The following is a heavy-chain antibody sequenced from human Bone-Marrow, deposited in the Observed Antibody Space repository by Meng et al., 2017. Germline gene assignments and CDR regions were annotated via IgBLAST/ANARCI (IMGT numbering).Heavy chain of an antibody. D-gene: IGHD3-10*01. J-gene: IGHJ4*02. V-gene: IGHV4-4*07. CDR2: IYTSGST. CDR1: GGSISRYY. Sequence: SETLSLTCTVSGGSISRYYWSWIRQPAGKGLEWIGRIYTSGSTNYNPSLKSRVTMSVDTSKKQFYLKLSSVTAADTAVYYCARGVRGVKTFDYWGQGTLVTVSS. CDR3: ARGVRGVKTFDY.